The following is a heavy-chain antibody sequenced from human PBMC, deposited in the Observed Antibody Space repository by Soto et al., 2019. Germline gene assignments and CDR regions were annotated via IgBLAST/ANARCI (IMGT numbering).Heavy chain of an antibody. CDR2: IYYSGST. J-gene: IGHJ6*02. D-gene: IGHD3-22*01. V-gene: IGHV4-39*01. CDR3: ASQDSSGYFRRHYYYGMDV. Sequence: QLQLQESGPGLVKPSETLSLTCTVSGGSISSSSYYWGWIRQPPGKGLEWIGSIYYSGSTYYNPSLKSRVTISVDTSKNQFSLKLSSVTAADTAVYYCASQDSSGYFRRHYYYGMDVWGQGTTVTVSS. CDR1: GGSISSSSYY.